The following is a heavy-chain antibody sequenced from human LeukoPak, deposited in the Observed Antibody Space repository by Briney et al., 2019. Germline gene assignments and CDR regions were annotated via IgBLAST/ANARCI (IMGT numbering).Heavy chain of an antibody. Sequence: GASVKVSCKVSGYTLTELSMHWVRQAPGKGLEWMGGFDPEDGETIYAQKFQGRATMTEDTSTDTAYMELSSLRSEDTAVYYCATDLSYSNSYYYYGMDVWGQGTTVTVSS. D-gene: IGHD4-11*01. CDR2: FDPEDGET. J-gene: IGHJ6*02. V-gene: IGHV1-24*01. CDR1: GYTLTELS. CDR3: ATDLSYSNSYYYYGMDV.